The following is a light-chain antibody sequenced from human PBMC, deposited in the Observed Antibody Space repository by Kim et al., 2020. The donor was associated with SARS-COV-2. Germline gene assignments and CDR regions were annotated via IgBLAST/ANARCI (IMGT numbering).Light chain of an antibody. J-gene: IGLJ2*01. V-gene: IGLV1-44*01. CDR3: AVWDDYLNGPL. CDR2: SNT. Sequence: QSVLTQPPSASETPGRYISISCSGSRSNIATNTVTWYQQLPGTAPKVLIYSNTLRPAGVPDRFSGSKSGTSASLVISDLQPEDEATYYCAVWDDYLNGPLFGGGTQLTVL. CDR1: RSNIATNT.